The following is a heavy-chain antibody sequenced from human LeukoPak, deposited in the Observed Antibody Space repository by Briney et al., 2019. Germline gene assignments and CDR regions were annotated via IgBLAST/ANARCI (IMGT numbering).Heavy chain of an antibody. CDR2: IGGRGGSA. V-gene: IGHV3-23*01. Sequence: GGTLRLSCAASGFTFSSYGMSWVRQAPGKGLEWVSSIGGRGGSAYYADSVKGRFTISRDNAKNSLYLQMNSLRAEDTAVYYCARGVAARGEDYWGQGTLVTVSS. D-gene: IGHD6-6*01. CDR1: GFTFSSYG. CDR3: ARGVAARGEDY. J-gene: IGHJ4*02.